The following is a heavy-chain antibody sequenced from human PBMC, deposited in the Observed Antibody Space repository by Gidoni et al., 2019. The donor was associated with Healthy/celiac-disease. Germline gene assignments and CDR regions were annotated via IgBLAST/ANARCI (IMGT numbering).Heavy chain of an antibody. CDR2: VDAEDGAT. CDR1: GYTFTDYS. D-gene: IGHD2-8*02. J-gene: IGHJ4*02. Sequence: VQLVQSVAEVKEPGGIVQIACALSGYTFTDYSMHWVQQAPGRGLAWMGRVDAEDGATIYAEKFQSTVTITTNTPTDQAYMELSSLRSEDSAVYYCASGAVTTDWGQGTPVTVSS. CDR3: ASGAVTTD. V-gene: IGHV1-69-2*01.